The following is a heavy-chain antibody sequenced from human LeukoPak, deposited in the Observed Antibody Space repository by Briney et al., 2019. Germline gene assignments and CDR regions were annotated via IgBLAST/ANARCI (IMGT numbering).Heavy chain of an antibody. CDR2: IKSKTDGGTT. CDR1: GFTFSNAW. J-gene: IGHJ6*03. Sequence: GGSLRLSCAASGFTFSNAWMSWGSQAPGKGLEWVGRIKSKTDGGTTDYAAPVKGRFTISRDDSKNTLYLQMNSLKTEDTAVYYCTTPKSYYYYYMDVWGKGTTVTVSS. V-gene: IGHV3-15*01. CDR3: TTPKSYYYYYMDV.